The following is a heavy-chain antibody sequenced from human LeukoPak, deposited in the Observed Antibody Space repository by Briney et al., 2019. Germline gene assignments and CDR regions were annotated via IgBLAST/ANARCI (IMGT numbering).Heavy chain of an antibody. CDR3: AREGIQLWLDLSY. Sequence: ASVNVSFKASVYTCTSYGISWVRQAPGQGLEGKGRISAYNGNTHYAQKLQGRVTMTTDTTTSTAYMELRSLSYDDTAVYYCAREGIQLWLDLSYWGQGTLVSVSS. CDR2: ISAYNGNT. J-gene: IGHJ4*02. D-gene: IGHD5-18*01. CDR1: VYTCTSYG. V-gene: IGHV1-18*01.